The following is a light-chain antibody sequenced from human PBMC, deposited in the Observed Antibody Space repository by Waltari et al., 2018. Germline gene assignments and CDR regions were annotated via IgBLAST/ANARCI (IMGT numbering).Light chain of an antibody. V-gene: IGKV4-1*01. Sequence: DILMTQSPNSPAVSLDWRSTINCKSSQSVLYSSNNKNYLAWYQQKPGQPPNLLIYWSSTQESGVPDRFSGSGSGTDFTLTISSLQAEDVAVYYCQQYYSIPPTFGPGTKVDIK. J-gene: IGKJ3*01. CDR2: WSS. CDR1: QSVLYSSNNKNY. CDR3: QQYYSIPPT.